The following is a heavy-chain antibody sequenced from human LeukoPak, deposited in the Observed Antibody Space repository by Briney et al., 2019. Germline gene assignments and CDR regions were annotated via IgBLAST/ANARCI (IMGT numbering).Heavy chain of an antibody. V-gene: IGHV1-69*04. D-gene: IGHD6-19*01. J-gene: IGHJ4*02. Sequence: VASVKVSCKASGGTFSSYAISWERQAPGQGLEWMGRIIPILGIANYAQKFQGRVTITADKSTSTAYMELSSLRSEDTAVYYCARSAVAGTSSFDYWGQGTLVTVSS. CDR2: IIPILGIA. CDR3: ARSAVAGTSSFDY. CDR1: GGTFSSYA.